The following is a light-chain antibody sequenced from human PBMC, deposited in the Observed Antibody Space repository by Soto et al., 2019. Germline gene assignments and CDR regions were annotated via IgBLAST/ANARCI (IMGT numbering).Light chain of an antibody. CDR3: HVWEATGDQVV. Sequence: VLTQPPSVSVAPGETARISCGGNNVGSRSVHWYQQKPGQAPFLVIYYDSDRPSGIPERFSGSNSGNTATLIISRVEAGDEADYYCHVWEATGDQVVFGGGTKLTVL. CDR1: NVGSRS. CDR2: YDS. V-gene: IGLV3-21*01. J-gene: IGLJ2*01.